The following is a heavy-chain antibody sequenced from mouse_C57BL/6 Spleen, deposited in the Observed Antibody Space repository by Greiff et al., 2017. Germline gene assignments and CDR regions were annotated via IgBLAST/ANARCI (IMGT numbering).Heavy chain of an antibody. J-gene: IGHJ2*01. CDR1: GYTFTSYT. CDR2: INPSSGYT. CDR3: ARLDDGYYEDY. D-gene: IGHD2-3*01. V-gene: IGHV1-4*01. Sequence: VQRVESGAELARPGASVKMSCKASGYTFTSYTMHWVKQRPGQGLEWIGYINPSSGYTKYNQKFKDKATLTADKSSSTAYMQLSSLTSEDSAVYDCARLDDGYYEDYWGQGTTLTVSS.